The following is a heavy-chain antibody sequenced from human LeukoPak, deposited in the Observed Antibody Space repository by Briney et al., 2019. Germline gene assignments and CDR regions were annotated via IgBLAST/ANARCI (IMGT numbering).Heavy chain of an antibody. CDR3: ARDGKPWLVTSLFDY. J-gene: IGHJ4*02. CDR2: INPNSGGT. Sequence: GASVKVSCKASGYTFTGYYMHWMRQAPGQGLEWMGWINPNSGGTNYAQKFQGRVTMTRDTSISTAYMELSRLRSDDTAVYYCARDGKPWLVTSLFDYWGQGTLVTVSS. D-gene: IGHD6-19*01. V-gene: IGHV1-2*02. CDR1: GYTFTGYY.